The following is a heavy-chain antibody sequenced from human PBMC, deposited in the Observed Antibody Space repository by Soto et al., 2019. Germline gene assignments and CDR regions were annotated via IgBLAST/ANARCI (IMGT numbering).Heavy chain of an antibody. D-gene: IGHD2-2*01. CDR2: IYWDDQK. J-gene: IGHJ6*04. Sequence: QITLKESGPTLVKPTQTLTLTCTFSGFSFTTYGVGVGWIRQAPGKAPEWLALIYWDDQKTFRSSLESRLTITTDTSKDQVVLPITNMDPVDTATYYCTKKGQYHDSSACGRDCYMDVWGKGTTVTVSS. V-gene: IGHV2-5*02. CDR3: TKKGQYHDSSACGRDCYMDV. CDR1: GFSFTTYGVG.